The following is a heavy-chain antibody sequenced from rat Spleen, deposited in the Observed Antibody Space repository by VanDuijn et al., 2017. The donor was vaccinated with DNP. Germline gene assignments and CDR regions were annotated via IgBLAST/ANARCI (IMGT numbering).Heavy chain of an antibody. CDR1: GFTFSDYY. Sequence: EVQLVESGGGLVQPGRSLKLSCAASGFTFSDYYMAWVRQAPKKGLEWVASISYEGSSTYYGDSVKGRFTISRDSAKSNLYLQMNSLRSEDTATYYCTRRGHTTGLNWFVYWGQGTLVTVSS. J-gene: IGHJ3*01. D-gene: IGHD1-9*01. V-gene: IGHV5-22*01. CDR3: TRRGHTTGLNWFVY. CDR2: ISYEGSST.